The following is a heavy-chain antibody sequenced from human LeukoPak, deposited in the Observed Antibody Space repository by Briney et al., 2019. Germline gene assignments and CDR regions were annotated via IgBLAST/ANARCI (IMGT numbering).Heavy chain of an antibody. CDR2: INPNSGGT. D-gene: IGHD7-27*01. CDR1: GYTFTGYY. J-gene: IGHJ5*02. V-gene: IGHV1-2*02. CDR3: ARDALRNRHWGAWFDP. Sequence: VASVKVSCEASGYTFTGYYIHWVRQAPGQGLEWMGWINPNSGGTNYAQKFQGRVTMTRDTSISTAYMELSRLRSDDTAVYYCARDALRNRHWGAWFDPWGQGTLVTVSS.